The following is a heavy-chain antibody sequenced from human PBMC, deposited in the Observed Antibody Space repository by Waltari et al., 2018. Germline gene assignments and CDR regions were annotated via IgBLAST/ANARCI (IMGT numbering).Heavy chain of an antibody. J-gene: IGHJ5*01. CDR2: IYPSWSI. CDR3: AREYCSRTFCYQGVDIGWYDS. D-gene: IGHD2-2*01. Sequence: QVQLQESGPGLVKPSETLSLTCTVSGDSISSGSYYWTWIRQPAGKALEYIGRIYPSWSINYNPSLTGRVTISLDTSENQFSLKLRSVTAADTAVYYCAREYCSRTFCYQGVDIGWYDSWGQGTLVTVSS. V-gene: IGHV4-61*02. CDR1: GDSISSGSYY.